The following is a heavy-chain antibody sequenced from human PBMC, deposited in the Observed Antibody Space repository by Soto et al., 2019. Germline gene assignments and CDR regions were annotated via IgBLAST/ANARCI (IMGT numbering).Heavy chain of an antibody. CDR1: GGSISSSSYY. Sequence: SETLSLTCTVSGGSISSSSYYWGWIRQPPGKGLEWIGSIYYSGSTYYNPSLKSRVTISVDTSKNQFSLKLSSVTAADTAVYYCARHGTSRYFDWLFAGRFDPWGQGTLVTVSS. CDR3: ARHGTSRYFDWLFAGRFDP. D-gene: IGHD3-9*01. J-gene: IGHJ5*02. CDR2: IYYSGST. V-gene: IGHV4-39*01.